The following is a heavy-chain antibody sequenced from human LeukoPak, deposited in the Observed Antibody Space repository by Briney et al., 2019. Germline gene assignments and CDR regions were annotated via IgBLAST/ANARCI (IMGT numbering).Heavy chain of an antibody. D-gene: IGHD4-23*01. Sequence: SETLSLTCTVSGGSISSSSYFWGWIRQPPGKGLEWIGSIYYSGNTNYNPSLKSRVTISVDKPKNQFSLKLSSVTAADTAVYYCARIDRGNSPPMNGYWGQGTLVTVSS. J-gene: IGHJ4*02. CDR3: ARIDRGNSPPMNGY. CDR1: GGSISSSSYF. CDR2: IYYSGNT. V-gene: IGHV4-39*07.